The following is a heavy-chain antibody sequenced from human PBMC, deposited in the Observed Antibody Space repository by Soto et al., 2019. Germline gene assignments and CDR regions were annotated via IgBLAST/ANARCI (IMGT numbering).Heavy chain of an antibody. CDR1: GFTFSSYA. J-gene: IGHJ6*01. Sequence: QVQLVESGGGVVQPGRSLRLSCAASGFTFSSYAMHWVRQAPGKGLEWVAVISYDGSNKYYADSVKGRFTISRDNSKNTLYLQMNSLRAEDTAVYYCARGVGGAYCGGDCYFYGMDVW. CDR2: ISYDGSNK. V-gene: IGHV3-30-3*01. D-gene: IGHD2-21*01. CDR3: ARGVGGAYCGGDCYFYGMDV.